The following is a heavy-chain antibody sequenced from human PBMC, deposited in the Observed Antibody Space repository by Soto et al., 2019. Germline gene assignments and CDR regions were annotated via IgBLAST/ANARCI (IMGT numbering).Heavy chain of an antibody. CDR1: GGTFSSYT. CDR2: IIPILGIA. CDR3: APTPAKYGSGRSSLDY. V-gene: IGHV1-69*02. Sequence: QVQLVQSGAEVKKPGSSVKVSCKASGGTFSSYTISWVRQAPGQGLEWMGRIIPILGIANYAQKFQGRVTITADKSTSTAYMELSSLRSEDTAVYYCAPTPAKYGSGRSSLDYWGQGTLVTVSS. J-gene: IGHJ4*02. D-gene: IGHD3-10*01.